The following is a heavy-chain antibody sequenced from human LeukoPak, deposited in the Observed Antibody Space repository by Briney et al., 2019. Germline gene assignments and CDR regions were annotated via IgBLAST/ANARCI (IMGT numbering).Heavy chain of an antibody. J-gene: IGHJ5*02. CDR1: GGSFSVYY. CDR3: AREGFLRFLEWCNWFNP. V-gene: IGHV4-34*01. D-gene: IGHD3-3*01. CDR2: INHSGST. Sequence: SETLCLTCAVYGGSFSVYYWSGIRQPPGKGLEWIGEINHSGSTNYNPSLKSRVTISVDTSKNQFSLKLSSVTAADTAVYYCAREGFLRFLEWCNWFNPWGQGTLVTVSS.